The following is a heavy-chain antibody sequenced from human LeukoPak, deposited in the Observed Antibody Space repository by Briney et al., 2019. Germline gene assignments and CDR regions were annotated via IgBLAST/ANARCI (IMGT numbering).Heavy chain of an antibody. Sequence: GGSLRLSCAASGFTFSSYSMNWVRQAPGTGLEWVANIKQDGSEEYYVDSVRGRLTISRDNAKNSLYLQMNSLRAEDTAVYYCAIVQLGGSWFFDLWGRGTLVTVSS. CDR3: AIVQLGGSWFFDL. J-gene: IGHJ2*01. CDR2: IKQDGSEE. V-gene: IGHV3-7*03. CDR1: GFTFSSYS. D-gene: IGHD5-12*01.